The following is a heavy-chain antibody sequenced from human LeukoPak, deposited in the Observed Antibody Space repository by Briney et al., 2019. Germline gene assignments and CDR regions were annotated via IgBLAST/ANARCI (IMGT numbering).Heavy chain of an antibody. J-gene: IGHJ6*02. D-gene: IGHD6-25*01. CDR2: ISWNSGSI. CDR1: GFTFDDYA. CDR3: AKAATDVYYYGMDV. V-gene: IGHV3-9*01. Sequence: GGSLRLSCAASGFTFDDYAMHWVRQAPGKGLEWVSGISWNSGSIGYADSVKGRFTISRDNAKNSLYLQMNSLRAEDTALYYCAKAATDVYYYGMDVWGQGTTVTVSS.